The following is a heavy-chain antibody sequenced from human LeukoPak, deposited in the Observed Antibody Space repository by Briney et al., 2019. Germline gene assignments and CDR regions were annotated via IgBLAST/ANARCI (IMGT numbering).Heavy chain of an antibody. CDR2: SNPSRCST. CDR1: GYTFTSYY. D-gene: IGHD3-3*01. J-gene: IGHJ4*02. CDR3: ARYDFWSGYLDY. Sequence: ASLKLSCKASGYTFTSYYMHWVRQPPGQGLEWMAISNPSRCSTSYAQKFQGRVAMSRDTSTSTVYMELSSLRTEDTGVYYCARYDFWSGYLDYWGQGTLVTVSS. V-gene: IGHV1-46*01.